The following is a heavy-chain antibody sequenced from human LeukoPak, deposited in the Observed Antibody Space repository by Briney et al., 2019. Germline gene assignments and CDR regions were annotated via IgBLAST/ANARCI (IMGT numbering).Heavy chain of an antibody. V-gene: IGHV3-74*01. CDR2: INSDGTDT. CDR1: GFTFSVYW. J-gene: IGHJ4*02. CDR3: ARDLRRDCSTTTCYAFDY. Sequence: GGSLRLSCAASGFTFSVYWMHWVRQAPGKGLVWVSRINSDGTDTNYADSVKGRFTISRDNSKNTLYLQMNSLRADDTAVYYCARDLRRDCSTTTCYAFDYWGQGTLVTVSS. D-gene: IGHD2-2*01.